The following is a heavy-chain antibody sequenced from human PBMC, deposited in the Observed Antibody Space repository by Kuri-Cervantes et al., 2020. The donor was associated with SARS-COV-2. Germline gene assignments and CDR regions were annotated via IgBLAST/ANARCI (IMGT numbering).Heavy chain of an antibody. CDR2: IFPRDSDT. CDR3: ARVRGVVPAAMADY. Sequence: GGSLRLSCKTSESTFTTSWIAWVRQMPGKGLEWMGIIFPRDSDTRYSSSFQGQVTISADKSITTAYLQWSSLKASDTAMYYCARVRGVVPAAMADYWGQGTLVTVSS. J-gene: IGHJ4*02. CDR1: ESTFTTSW. D-gene: IGHD2-2*01. V-gene: IGHV5-51*01.